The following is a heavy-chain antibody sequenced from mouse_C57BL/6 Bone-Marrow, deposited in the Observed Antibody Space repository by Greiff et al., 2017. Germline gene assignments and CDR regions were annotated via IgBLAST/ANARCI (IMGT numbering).Heavy chain of an antibody. V-gene: IGHV1-69*01. D-gene: IGHD1-1*01. CDR3: AREKFITTVVALDY. CDR1: GYTFTSYW. J-gene: IGHJ2*01. CDR2: IDPSDSYT. Sequence: QVQLQQPGAELVMPGASVTLSCKASGYTFTSYWMHWVKQRPGQGLEWIGEIDPSDSYTNYNQKFKGKSTLTVDKSSSTAYMQLSSLTSEDSAVYYCAREKFITTVVALDYWGQGTTLTVSS.